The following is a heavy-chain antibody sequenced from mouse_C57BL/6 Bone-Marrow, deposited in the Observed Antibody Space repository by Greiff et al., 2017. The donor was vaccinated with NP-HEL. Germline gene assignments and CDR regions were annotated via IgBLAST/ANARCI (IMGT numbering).Heavy chain of an antibody. CDR2: IYPGSGST. J-gene: IGHJ4*01. V-gene: IGHV1-55*01. CDR3: ARRLRRSEDYYAMDY. Sequence: QVQLQQPGAELVKPGASVKMSCKASGYTFTSYWITWVKQRPGQGLEWIGDIYPGSGSTNYNEKFKSKATLTVDTSSSTAYMQLSSLTSEDSAVYYCARRLRRSEDYYAMDYWGQGTSVTVSS. CDR1: GYTFTSYW. D-gene: IGHD2-2*01.